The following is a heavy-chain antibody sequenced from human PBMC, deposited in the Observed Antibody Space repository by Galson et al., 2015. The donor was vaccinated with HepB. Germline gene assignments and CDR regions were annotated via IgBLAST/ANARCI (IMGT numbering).Heavy chain of an antibody. V-gene: IGHV5-10-1*01. CDR1: GYTFTTFW. CDR2: IDPSDSYT. J-gene: IGHJ4*02. CDR3: ASRQYYYGSGIYYNVSDY. Sequence: QSGAEVKKPGESLRISCKGSGYTFTTFWISWVRQMPGKGLEWMGRIDPSDSYTDYSPSFQGHVTISADKSITTAYLQWGSLKASDTAMYYCASRQYYYGSGIYYNVSDYWGQGTLVTVSS. D-gene: IGHD3-10*01.